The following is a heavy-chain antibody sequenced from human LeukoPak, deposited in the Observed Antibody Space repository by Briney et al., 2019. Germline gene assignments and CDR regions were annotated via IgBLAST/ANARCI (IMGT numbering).Heavy chain of an antibody. D-gene: IGHD2-8*02. V-gene: IGHV3-9*01. CDR2: ISWNSFTT. CDR3: AKGRSYWVFEF. J-gene: IGHJ4*02. Sequence: SLRLSCAASGFTFSGSAMHWVRQAPGKGLEWVSGISWNSFTTGYADSVKGRFTISRDNAKNSLYLQMNSLRAEDTALYYCAKGRSYWVFEFWGQGTLVTVSS. CDR1: GFTFSGSA.